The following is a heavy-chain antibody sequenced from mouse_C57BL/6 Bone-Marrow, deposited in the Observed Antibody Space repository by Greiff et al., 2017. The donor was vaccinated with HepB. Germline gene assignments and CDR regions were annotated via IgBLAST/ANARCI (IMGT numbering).Heavy chain of an antibody. CDR2: ISSGSSTI. J-gene: IGHJ4*01. CDR1: GFTFSDYG. V-gene: IGHV5-17*01. CDR3: ARIITTVVAYYYAMDY. Sequence: EVQVVESGGGLVKPGGSLKLSCAASGFTFSDYGMHWVRQAPEKGLEWVAYISSGSSTIYYADTVKGRFTISRDNAKNTLFLQMTSLRSEDTAMYYCARIITTVVAYYYAMDYWGQGTSVTVSS. D-gene: IGHD1-1*01.